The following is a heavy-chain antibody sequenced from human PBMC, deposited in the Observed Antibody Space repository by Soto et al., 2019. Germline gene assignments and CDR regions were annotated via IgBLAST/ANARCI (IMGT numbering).Heavy chain of an antibody. CDR1: GRSMISYY. V-gene: IGHV4-4*07. CDR2: IYTGGTT. Sequence: QLQESGPGLVKPSETLSLTCNVSGRSMISYYWSWIRQPAGKGLEWIGRIYTGGTTNYNPSLMSRVTMSVDTSKSQFSLSLTSVTAADTAVYYCAREGDDRHFFFDSWGQGTLVTVSS. CDR3: AREGDDRHFFFDS. J-gene: IGHJ4*02. D-gene: IGHD3-3*02.